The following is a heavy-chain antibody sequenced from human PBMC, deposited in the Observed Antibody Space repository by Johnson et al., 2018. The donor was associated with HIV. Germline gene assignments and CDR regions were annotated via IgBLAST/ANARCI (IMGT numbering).Heavy chain of an antibody. J-gene: IGHJ3*02. V-gene: IGHV3-30*02. Sequence: QVQLVEPGVGVFQPGRSLRLSCAASGFTFSSYGMHWVRQAPGNVLAWVAFLRYDGISKYSADSVKGRFTISRDNSKNTRYLQMNSQRAEDTAVYYCAKEAADDAFDIWGQGTMVTVSS. CDR2: LRYDGISK. CDR1: GFTFSSYG. D-gene: IGHD6-25*01. CDR3: AKEAADDAFDI.